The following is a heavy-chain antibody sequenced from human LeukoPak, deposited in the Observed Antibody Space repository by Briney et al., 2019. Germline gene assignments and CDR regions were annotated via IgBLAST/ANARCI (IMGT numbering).Heavy chain of an antibody. J-gene: IGHJ6*03. D-gene: IGHD2-2*01. CDR3: AKGDCSSTTCYYYYYYMDV. CDR2: ISGSSGGT. Sequence: GGSLRLSCAASGFTFSSYAMSWVRQAPGKGLEWVSGISGSSGGTNYADSVKGRFTISRDNSKNELYLQMNSLRVEDTAIYHCAKGDCSSTTCYYYYYYMDVWGTGTTVTVSS. CDR1: GFTFSSYA. V-gene: IGHV3-23*01.